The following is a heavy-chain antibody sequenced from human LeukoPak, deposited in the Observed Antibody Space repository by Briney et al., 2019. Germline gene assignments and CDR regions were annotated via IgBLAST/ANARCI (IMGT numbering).Heavy chain of an antibody. V-gene: IGHV4-34*01. CDR1: GGSFSGYY. CDR3: ARLVVGTTDY. D-gene: IGHD1-26*01. J-gene: IGHJ4*02. CDR2: IYHSGST. Sequence: SETLSLTCAVYGGSFSGYYWSWIRQPPGKGLEYIGSIYHSGSTYNNPSLKSRVTISVDTSKNQFSLKLSSVTAADTAVYYCARLVVGTTDYWGQGTLVTVSS.